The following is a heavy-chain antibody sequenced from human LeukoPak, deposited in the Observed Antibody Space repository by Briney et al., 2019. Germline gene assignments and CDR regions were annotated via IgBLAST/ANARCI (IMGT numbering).Heavy chain of an antibody. D-gene: IGHD3-10*01. CDR3: ARGNFYDNKGYSPELRY. CDR1: GYTFTSYY. CDR2: SDPKSGAT. Sequence: ASVKVSCKPSGYTFTSYYIHWLRQAPGQRFEWMGWSDPKSGATKYEHFQGRVTMTRDTSISTAYMELSRLTSDDTAVYYCARGNFYDNKGYSPELRYWGQGTLVTVSS. V-gene: IGHV1-2*02. J-gene: IGHJ4*02.